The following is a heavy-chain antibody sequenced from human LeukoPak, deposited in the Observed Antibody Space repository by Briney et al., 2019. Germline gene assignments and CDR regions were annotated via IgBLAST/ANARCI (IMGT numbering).Heavy chain of an antibody. CDR2: INPNSGGT. CDR1: GYTFTGYY. CDR3: ARDPSTKYYTDS. Sequence: ASVKVSCKASGYTFTGYYMHWVRQAPGQGLEWMGWINPNSGGTNYAQKFQGRVTMTRDTSISTAYMDLSSLRSDDTAMYYCARDPSTKYYTDSWGQGTLVIVSS. D-gene: IGHD2-2*01. J-gene: IGHJ4*02. V-gene: IGHV1-2*02.